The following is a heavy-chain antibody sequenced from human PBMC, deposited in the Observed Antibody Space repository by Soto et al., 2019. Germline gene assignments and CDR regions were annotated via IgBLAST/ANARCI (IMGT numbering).Heavy chain of an antibody. D-gene: IGHD6-13*01. V-gene: IGHV4-59*01. Sequence: PSETLSLTCTVSGGSISSYYWSWIRQPPGKGLEWIGYIYYSGSTNYNPSLKSRVTISVDTSKNQFSLKLSSVTAADTAVHYCARDSHQQHPGIYYYYGMDVWGQGTTVTVSS. CDR3: ARDSHQQHPGIYYYYGMDV. J-gene: IGHJ6*02. CDR2: IYYSGST. CDR1: GGSISSYY.